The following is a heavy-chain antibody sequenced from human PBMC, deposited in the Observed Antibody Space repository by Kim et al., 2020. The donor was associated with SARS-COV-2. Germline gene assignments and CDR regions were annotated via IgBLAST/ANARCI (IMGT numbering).Heavy chain of an antibody. CDR2: VYYSGTT. V-gene: IGHV4-39*07. D-gene: IGHD1-1*01. CDR3: ARDLPWKRSD. CDR1: GDSVSSTSYY. J-gene: IGHJ4*02. Sequence: SETLSLTCVVSGDSVSSTSYYWGWIRQSPGKVLVWIVNVYYSGTTYYNPSLKSRVTISLDTSKNQFSLKLSSVTAADTAVYFCARDLPWKRSDWGQGTLVTVSS.